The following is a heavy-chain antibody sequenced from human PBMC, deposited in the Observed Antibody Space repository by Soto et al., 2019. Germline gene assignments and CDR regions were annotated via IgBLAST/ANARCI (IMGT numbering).Heavy chain of an antibody. CDR3: ARDGSGYRSRASPMDV. J-gene: IGHJ6*02. Sequence: QVQLVQSGAEVKKPGSSVKVSCKASGDTFSSYAISWVRQAPGQGLEWMGGIIPNFGPANYAQKFQGRVTITADESTSTAYMELSSLRSEDTAVYYCARDGSGYRSRASPMDVWGQWTTVTVSS. CDR1: GDTFSSYA. V-gene: IGHV1-69*01. D-gene: IGHD3-22*01. CDR2: IIPNFGPA.